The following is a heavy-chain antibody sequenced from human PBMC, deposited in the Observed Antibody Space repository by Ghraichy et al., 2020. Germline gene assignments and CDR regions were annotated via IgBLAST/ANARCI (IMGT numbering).Heavy chain of an antibody. J-gene: IGHJ6*02. D-gene: IGHD3-10*01. Sequence: GGSLRLSCAASGFTFSDYYMSWIRQAPGKGLEWVSYISSSGSTIYYVDSVKGRFTISRDNAKNSLYLQMNSLRAEDTAVYYCARQFGELLSQADHYYDGMDVWGQWTTVTVS. CDR1: GFTFSDYY. CDR2: ISSSGSTI. CDR3: ARQFGELLSQADHYYDGMDV. V-gene: IGHV3-11*01.